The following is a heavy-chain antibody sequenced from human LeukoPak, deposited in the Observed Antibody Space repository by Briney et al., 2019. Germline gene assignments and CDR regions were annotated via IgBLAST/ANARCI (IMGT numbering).Heavy chain of an antibody. CDR1: GFPFNIYA. CDR2: ISSGDFT. Sequence: GGPLRLPCAASGFPFNIYAVRWPRQAPGEGLEWVSAISSGDFTYYSDSVEGRFTIFRENSKNTLYLQMNSLRAEDTAVYYCAKDQWGIAVAPTYYFDYWGQGTLVTVSS. J-gene: IGHJ4*02. V-gene: IGHV3-23*01. D-gene: IGHD6-19*01. CDR3: AKDQWGIAVAPTYYFDY.